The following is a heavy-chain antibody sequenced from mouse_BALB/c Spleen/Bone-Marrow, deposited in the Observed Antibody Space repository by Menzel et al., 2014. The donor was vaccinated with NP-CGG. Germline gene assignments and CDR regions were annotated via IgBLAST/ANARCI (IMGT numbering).Heavy chain of an antibody. CDR2: IHYSGST. J-gene: IGHJ3*01. CDR1: GYSITSGYS. CDR3: ARRFEGWFAY. Sequence: EVKLVESGPDLVKPSQSLSLTCTVTGYSITSGYSWHWIRQFSGNKLEWMGYIHYSGSTNYNPSLKGRISITRDTSKNQFFLQLNSVTTEDTATYYCARRFEGWFAYWGQGTLVTVSA. V-gene: IGHV3-1*02.